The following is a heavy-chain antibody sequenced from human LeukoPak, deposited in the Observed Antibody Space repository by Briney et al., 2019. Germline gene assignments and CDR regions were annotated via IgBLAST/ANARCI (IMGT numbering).Heavy chain of an antibody. CDR1: GFTFSCYW. CDR3: ARDGKAAAFDY. CDR2: INSDGSIT. J-gene: IGHJ4*02. D-gene: IGHD6-13*01. V-gene: IGHV3-74*01. Sequence: PGGSLRLSCAGSGFTFSCYWMHWVRQAPGKGLLWVSRINSDGSITSYADSVKGRFTISRDNAKNTLYLQMNSLRAEDTAVYYCARDGKAAAFDYWGQGTLVTVSS.